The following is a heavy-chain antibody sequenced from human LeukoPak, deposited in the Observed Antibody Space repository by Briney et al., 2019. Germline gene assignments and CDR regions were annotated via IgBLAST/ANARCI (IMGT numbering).Heavy chain of an antibody. Sequence: SETLSLTCTVSGGSISSYYWSWIRQPPGKGLEWIGYIYYSGSTNYKPSLKSRVTISVDTSKNQFSLKLSSVTAADTAVYYCARGALFGYYYYYMDVWGKGTTVTVSS. CDR3: ARGALFGYYYYYMDV. CDR2: IYYSGST. V-gene: IGHV4-59*01. D-gene: IGHD3-3*01. J-gene: IGHJ6*03. CDR1: GGSISSYY.